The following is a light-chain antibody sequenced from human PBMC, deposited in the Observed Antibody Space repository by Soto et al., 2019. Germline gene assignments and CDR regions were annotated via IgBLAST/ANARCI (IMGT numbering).Light chain of an antibody. Sequence: DIQMTQSPSSLSASVGDRVTITCRASQYISSYLNWYQQKPGKAPKLLINAASSLRSGVPSRFSGSESGTDFTLTISSLQPEDFATYYCQQSYSTPLTFGQGTKVEIK. J-gene: IGKJ1*01. V-gene: IGKV1-39*01. CDR1: QYISSY. CDR2: AAS. CDR3: QQSYSTPLT.